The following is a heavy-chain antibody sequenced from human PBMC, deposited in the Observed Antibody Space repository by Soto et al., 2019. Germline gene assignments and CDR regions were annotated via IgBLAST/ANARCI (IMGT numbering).Heavy chain of an antibody. V-gene: IGHV4-34*01. D-gene: IGHD5-18*01. J-gene: IGHJ4*02. CDR3: ARAKSGYSYGRPRWGYFDY. CDR1: GGSFSGYY. CDR2: INHSART. Sequence: QVQLQQWGAGLLKPSETLSPTCAVYGGSFSGYYWSWIRQPPGKGLEWIGEINHSARTNYNPSLKSRVTISVDTSKRQFSLKLSSVTAADTAVYYCARAKSGYSYGRPRWGYFDYWGQGTLVTVSS.